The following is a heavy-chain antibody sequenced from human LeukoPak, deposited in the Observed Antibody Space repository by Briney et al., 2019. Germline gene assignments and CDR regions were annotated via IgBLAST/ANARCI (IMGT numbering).Heavy chain of an antibody. CDR3: ARAQSSSWYYFDY. V-gene: IGHV1-2*02. Sequence: ASVKVSCKASGYTFTGYYIHWVRQAPEQGLEWMGWINPNSGGTNYAQKFQGRVTMTRDTSISTAYMELSRLRSDDTAVYYCARAQSSSWYYFDYWGQGTLVTVSS. CDR2: INPNSGGT. D-gene: IGHD6-13*01. CDR1: GYTFTGYY. J-gene: IGHJ4*02.